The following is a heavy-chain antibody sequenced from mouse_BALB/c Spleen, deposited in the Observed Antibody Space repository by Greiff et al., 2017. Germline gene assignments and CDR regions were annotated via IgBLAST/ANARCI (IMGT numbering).Heavy chain of an antibody. D-gene: IGHD1-2*01. CDR2: IWAGGST. CDR1: GFSLTSYG. CDR3: ARDRGIRYYGLFDY. V-gene: IGHV2-9*02. J-gene: IGHJ2*01. Sequence: VQLQQSGPGLVAPSQSLSITCTVSGFSLTSYGVHWVRQPPGKGLEWLGVIWAGGSTNYNSALMSRLSISKDNSKSQVFLKMNSLQTDDTAMYYCARDRGIRYYGLFDYWGQGTTLTVSS.